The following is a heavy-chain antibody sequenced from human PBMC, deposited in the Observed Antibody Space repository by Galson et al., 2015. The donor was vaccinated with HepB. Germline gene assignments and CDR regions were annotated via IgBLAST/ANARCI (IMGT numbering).Heavy chain of an antibody. CDR3: TTDLLLLWFGTTPREYYFDY. V-gene: IGHV3-15*07. CDR1: GFTFSNAW. J-gene: IGHJ4*02. CDR2: IKSKTDGGTT. Sequence: SLRLSCAASGFTFSNAWMNWVRQAPGKGLEWVGRIKSKTDGGTTDYAAPVKGRFTISRDDSKNTLYLQMNSLKTEDTAVYYCTTDLLLLWFGTTPREYYFDYWGQGTLVTVSS. D-gene: IGHD3-10*01.